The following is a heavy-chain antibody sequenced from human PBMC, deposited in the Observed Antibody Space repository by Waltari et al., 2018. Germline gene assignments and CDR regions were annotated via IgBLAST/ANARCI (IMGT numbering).Heavy chain of an antibody. V-gene: IGHV4-39*07. Sequence: QLQLQESGPGLVKSSETLSLTCTVSGGSIRSSYYYWGWIRQPPGKGLEWIGSIYYSGSTYSNPSLKSRVTISVDRSKNQFSLKLSSVTAADTAVYYCTRQTLDYYYDSSGYLGGYYFDYWGQGTLVTVSS. D-gene: IGHD3-22*01. CDR2: IYYSGST. CDR3: TRQTLDYYYDSSGYLGGYYFDY. CDR1: GGSIRSSYYY. J-gene: IGHJ4*02.